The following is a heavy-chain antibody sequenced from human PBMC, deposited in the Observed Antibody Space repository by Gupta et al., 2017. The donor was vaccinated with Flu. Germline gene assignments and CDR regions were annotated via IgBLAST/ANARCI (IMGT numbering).Heavy chain of an antibody. D-gene: IGHD5-12*01. J-gene: IGHJ4*02. CDR3: ARGSRWLHRGVFDY. CDR1: FSGYY. Sequence: FSGYYWSWIRQPPGKGLEWIGEINHSGSTNYNPSLKSRVTISVDTSKNQFSLKLSSVTAADTAVYYCARGSRWLHRGVFDYWGQGTLVTVSS. CDR2: INHSGST. V-gene: IGHV4-34*01.